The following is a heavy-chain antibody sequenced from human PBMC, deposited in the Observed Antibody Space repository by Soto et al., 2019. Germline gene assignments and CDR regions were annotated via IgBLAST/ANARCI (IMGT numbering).Heavy chain of an antibody. CDR1: GDSVSSNSAA. CDR3: ARGSWDDATGHYYNDV. V-gene: IGHV6-1*01. Sequence: SQTLSLTCDISGDSVSSNSAAWNWIRQTPSRGLEWLGRTYYRSKWYINYTVSVKSRITFNPYTSKNQFSLQLNSVTPEDTAVYYCARGSWDDATGHYYNDVWGKGTTVTVSS. J-gene: IGHJ6*03. CDR2: TYYRSKWYI. D-gene: IGHD1-1*01.